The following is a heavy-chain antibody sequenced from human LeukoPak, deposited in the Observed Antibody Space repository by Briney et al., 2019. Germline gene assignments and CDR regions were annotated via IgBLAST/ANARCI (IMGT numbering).Heavy chain of an antibody. Sequence: SETLSLTCTVSGGSITSSSYYWGWIRQPPGKGLEWIGSIYYAGSTYYNPSLKSRVTISVDTSKNQFSLKLSSVTAADTAVYYCAREGTYYDSYNWFDPWGQGTLVTVSS. J-gene: IGHJ5*02. CDR3: AREGTYYDSYNWFDP. D-gene: IGHD3-9*01. V-gene: IGHV4-39*07. CDR2: IYYAGST. CDR1: GGSITSSSYY.